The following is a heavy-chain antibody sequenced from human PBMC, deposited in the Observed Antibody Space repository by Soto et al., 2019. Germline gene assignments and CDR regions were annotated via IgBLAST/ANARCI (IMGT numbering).Heavy chain of an antibody. V-gene: IGHV5-51*01. J-gene: IGHJ5*02. Sequence: PGEPMKISGNGSGYSFISYCIGWVRQMPGKCLGWMGIIYPGDSDPRYSPSFQGQVTISADKSISTAYLQWSSLKASVTAMYYCARQEGGWFAPWGQGTLVTVSS. CDR2: IYPGDSDP. CDR3: ARQEGGWFAP. D-gene: IGHD3-16*01. CDR1: GYSFISYC.